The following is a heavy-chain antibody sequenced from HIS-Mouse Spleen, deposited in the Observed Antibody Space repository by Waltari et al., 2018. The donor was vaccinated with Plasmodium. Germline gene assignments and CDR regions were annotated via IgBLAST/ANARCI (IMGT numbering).Heavy chain of an antibody. D-gene: IGHD2-15*01. CDR3: ARLVVVASKDSY. Sequence: QVQLQQCGAGLLKPSETLSLTCAVHGGSFSGYYWSWIRQPQGKGLEWIGEINHSGSTNYNPSLKSRVTISVDTSKNQFSLKLSSVTAADTAVYYCARLVVVASKDSYWGQGTLVTVSS. V-gene: IGHV4-34*01. CDR2: INHSGST. J-gene: IGHJ4*02. CDR1: GGSFSGYY.